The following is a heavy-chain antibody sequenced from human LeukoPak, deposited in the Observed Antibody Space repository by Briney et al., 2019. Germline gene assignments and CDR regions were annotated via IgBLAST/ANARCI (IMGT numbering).Heavy chain of an antibody. V-gene: IGHV3-64*01. CDR3: ATYYYDSGGFHFHH. J-gene: IGHJ1*01. CDR1: GFTFRSYG. D-gene: IGHD3-22*01. Sequence: GGSLRLSCAASGFTFRSYGMHWVRQAPGKGLEYVSAISSNGGRTYYANSVKGRFTISRDDSRNTLYLQMGSLRAEDMAVYYCATYYYDSGGFHFHHWGQGTLVTVSS. CDR2: ISSNGGRT.